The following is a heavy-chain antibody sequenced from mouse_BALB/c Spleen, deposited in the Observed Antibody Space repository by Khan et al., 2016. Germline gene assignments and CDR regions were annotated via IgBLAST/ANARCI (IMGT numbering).Heavy chain of an antibody. CDR1: GYSITSDYA. J-gene: IGHJ4*01. V-gene: IGHV3-2*02. CDR2: IRFSGST. D-gene: IGHD2-1*01. Sequence: EVELVESGPGLVKPSQSLSLTCTVTGYSITSDYAWNWLRQFPENKLEWMGYIRFSGSTTYNPSLKSRIPLTRDTSKNQFFFQLNSVTIEDTATYDCARGEDGDYYGTDYYGMDYWGQGTSVTVSS. CDR3: ARGEDGDYYGTDYYGMDY.